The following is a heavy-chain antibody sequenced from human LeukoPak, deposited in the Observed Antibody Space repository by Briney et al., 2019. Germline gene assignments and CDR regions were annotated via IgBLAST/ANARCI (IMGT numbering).Heavy chain of an antibody. V-gene: IGHV4-34*01. Sequence: SETLSLTCAVYGGSFSGYYWSWIRQPPGKGLEWIGEINHSGSTNYNPSLKSRVTVSVDTSKNQFSLKLSSVTAADTAVYYCAREGYYGSGSYTYNWFDPWGQGTLVTVSS. CDR3: AREGYYGSGSYTYNWFDP. CDR2: INHSGST. J-gene: IGHJ5*02. D-gene: IGHD3-10*01. CDR1: GGSFSGYY.